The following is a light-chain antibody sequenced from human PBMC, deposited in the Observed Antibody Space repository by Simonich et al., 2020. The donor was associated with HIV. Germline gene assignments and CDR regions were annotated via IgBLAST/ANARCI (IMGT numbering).Light chain of an antibody. CDR2: WSS. V-gene: IGKV4-1*01. CDR1: QSVFYSSNNKDY. J-gene: IGKJ1*01. CDR3: QQYYNSPLT. Sequence: DIVMTQSPDSLAVSLGERATINCKSSQSVFYSSNNKDYLSLDQQKACQPPKLLIYWSSTRESGVPYRFSGSGSETDFTLTISSLQAEDVAVYYCQQYYNSPLTFGQGTNVEVK.